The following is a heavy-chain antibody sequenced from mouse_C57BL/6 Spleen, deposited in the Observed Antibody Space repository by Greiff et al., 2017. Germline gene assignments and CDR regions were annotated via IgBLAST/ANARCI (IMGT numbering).Heavy chain of an antibody. V-gene: IGHV1-82*01. Sequence: QVHVKQSGPELVMPGASVQISCKASGYAFSSSCMNWVKQRPGKGLEWIGRIYPGDGDTNYNGKFKGKATLTADKSSSTAYMQLSSLTSEDSAVYFCARFYGSYYNAMDYWGQGTSVTVSS. CDR2: IYPGDGDT. J-gene: IGHJ4*01. CDR3: ARFYGSYYNAMDY. D-gene: IGHD1-1*01. CDR1: GYAFSSSC.